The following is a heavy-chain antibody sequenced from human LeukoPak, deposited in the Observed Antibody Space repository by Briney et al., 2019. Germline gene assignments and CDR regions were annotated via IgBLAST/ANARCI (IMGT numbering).Heavy chain of an antibody. D-gene: IGHD6-6*01. Sequence: PGGSLRLSCAASGFTFSIYAMNWVRQAPGKGLEWASTISASGGSTYYADSVKGRFTISRDKSKNTLYLQMNSLRADDTAVYYCARQYSSSSVAFDIWGQGTMVTVSS. V-gene: IGHV3-23*01. CDR2: ISASGGST. CDR1: GFTFSIYA. CDR3: ARQYSSSSVAFDI. J-gene: IGHJ3*02.